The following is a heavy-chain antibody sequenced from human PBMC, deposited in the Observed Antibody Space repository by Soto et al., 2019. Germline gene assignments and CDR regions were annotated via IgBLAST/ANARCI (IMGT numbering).Heavy chain of an antibody. CDR3: ARDPEAARPRLGWFDP. CDR1: ADTFTSYY. D-gene: IGHD6-6*01. CDR2: INPNGGST. Sequence: ASVKVSCKAPADTFTSYYIHWVRQAPGHGLEWMGIINPNGGSTRFAQKFQGRVTMTRDTSTSTVYMELSSLRSEDTAVYYCARDPEAARPRLGWFDPWGQGTLVTVSS. V-gene: IGHV1-46*01. J-gene: IGHJ5*02.